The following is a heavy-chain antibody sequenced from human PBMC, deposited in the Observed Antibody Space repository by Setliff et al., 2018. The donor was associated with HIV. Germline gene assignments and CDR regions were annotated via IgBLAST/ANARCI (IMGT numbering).Heavy chain of an antibody. V-gene: IGHV5-51*01. J-gene: IGHJ3*02. Sequence: GESLTISCKGSGYSFNNYWIGWVRQMSGKGLEWMGIIYPGDSDTTYSPSFQGQVNISADKSISTAYLQWSSLKASDTAMYYCAREDIAVASAFDIWGQGTMVTVSS. CDR3: AREDIAVASAFDI. CDR2: IYPGDSDT. CDR1: GYSFNNYW. D-gene: IGHD6-19*01.